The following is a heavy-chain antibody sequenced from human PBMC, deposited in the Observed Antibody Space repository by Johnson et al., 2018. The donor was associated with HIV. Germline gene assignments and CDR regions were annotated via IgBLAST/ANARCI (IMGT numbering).Heavy chain of an antibody. CDR2: ILSDGSNI. CDR1: GFTFSSYA. D-gene: IGHD3-10*01. CDR3: VRGGSDAFDI. Sequence: QVQLVESGGGVVQPGRSLRLSCAASGFTFSSYAMHWVRQAPGKGLEWVSIILSDGSNIYYADSVKGRFTISRDNSKNTLYLQMNSLRPGDTAVYYCVRGGSDAFDIWGQGTMVTVSS. J-gene: IGHJ3*02. V-gene: IGHV3-30*04.